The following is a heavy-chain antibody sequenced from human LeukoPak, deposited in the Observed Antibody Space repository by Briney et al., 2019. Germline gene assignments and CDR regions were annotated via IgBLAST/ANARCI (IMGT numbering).Heavy chain of an antibody. CDR1: AGSISSYY. D-gene: IGHD3-3*01. Sequence: SETLSLTCTVSAGSISSYYWSWIRQPAGKGLDWIGRIYTSGNTNYNPSLKSRVTMSLDTSKNQFSLKLTSVTAADTAVYYCARGDDFWSGIFDYWGQGTLVTVSS. CDR3: ARGDDFWSGIFDY. V-gene: IGHV4-4*07. J-gene: IGHJ4*02. CDR2: IYTSGNT.